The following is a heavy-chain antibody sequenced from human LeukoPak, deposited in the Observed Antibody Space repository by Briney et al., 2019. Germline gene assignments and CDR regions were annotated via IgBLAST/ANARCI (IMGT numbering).Heavy chain of an antibody. V-gene: IGHV3-23*01. D-gene: IGHD3-3*01. CDR3: AKQSNNFWDDYTVPPGFGMDV. CDR2: ISGSGKTT. J-gene: IGHJ6*02. CDR1: GFIFSELA. Sequence: GGSLRLSCAASGFIFSELAINWVRQTPGKGLEWVAGISGSGKTTFYADSVKGRFTISRDNPKNTVSLQMNSLRAQDTAVYFCAKQSNNFWDDYTVPPGFGMDVWGQGTTVTVSS.